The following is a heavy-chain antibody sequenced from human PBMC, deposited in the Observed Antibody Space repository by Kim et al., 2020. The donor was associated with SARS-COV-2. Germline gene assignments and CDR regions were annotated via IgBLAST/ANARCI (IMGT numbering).Heavy chain of an antibody. CDR3: AREGYFDGGSFFFDS. V-gene: IGHV4-59*01. Sequence: NPSRKGRVTISVESSKNHFSLQLTSMTAADTAIYYCAREGYFDGGSFFFDSWGQGTLVTVSS. J-gene: IGHJ4*02. D-gene: IGHD2-15*01.